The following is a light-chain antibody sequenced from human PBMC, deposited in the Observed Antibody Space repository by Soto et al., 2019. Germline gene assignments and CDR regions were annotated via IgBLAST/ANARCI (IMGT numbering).Light chain of an antibody. J-gene: IGKJ1*01. Sequence: DIQSNQSPSTLSASVGDRVTITCRASQSISTWVAWFQQKPGKAPNVLIYDASTLETGVPSRFSGSGSGTEFTLTISSLQPDDVATYYCQQYASLWTFGQGTKVDIK. V-gene: IGKV1-5*01. CDR2: DAS. CDR1: QSISTW. CDR3: QQYASLWT.